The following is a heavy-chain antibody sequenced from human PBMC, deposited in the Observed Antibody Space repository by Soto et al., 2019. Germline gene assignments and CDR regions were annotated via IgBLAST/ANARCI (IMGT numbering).Heavy chain of an antibody. CDR1: GFTFSNAW. J-gene: IGHJ4*02. Sequence: EVQLVESGGGLVKPGGSLRLSCAASGFTFSNAWMIWVRRAPGGGLEWVGRIKDKSEGETTDYAAPVKGRFIISREDSESTLYLQMNSLQNDDTAVYYCATVGRSGWYSFAYWGRGTLVTVSS. CDR2: IKDKSEGETT. CDR3: ATVGRSGWYSFAY. V-gene: IGHV3-15*07. D-gene: IGHD6-19*01.